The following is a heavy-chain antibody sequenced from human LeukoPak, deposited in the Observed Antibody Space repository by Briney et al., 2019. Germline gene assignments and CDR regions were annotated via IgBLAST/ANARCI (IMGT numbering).Heavy chain of an antibody. Sequence: GGSLRLSCAASGFTFSSYAMSWVRQAPGKGLEWVSAISGSGGSTYYADSVKGRSTISRDNSKNTLYLQMNSLRAEDTAVYYCAKDQELLWFGEPFDYWGQGTLVTVSS. J-gene: IGHJ4*02. CDR3: AKDQELLWFGEPFDY. CDR2: ISGSGGST. D-gene: IGHD3-10*01. V-gene: IGHV3-23*01. CDR1: GFTFSSYA.